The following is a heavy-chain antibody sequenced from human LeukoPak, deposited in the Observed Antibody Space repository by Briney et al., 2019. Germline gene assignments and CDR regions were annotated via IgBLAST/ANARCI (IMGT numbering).Heavy chain of an antibody. D-gene: IGHD2-21*02. CDR2: ISDSGDDT. Sequence: PGGSLRLSCAVFGFTFSSEGMAWLRQAPGKGLEWVSSISDSGDDTYYADSVKGRFTISRDNSKNTLYLQMNSLRAEDTAVYYCAKARLAYCGGDCSVPDYWGQGTLVTVSS. V-gene: IGHV3-23*01. J-gene: IGHJ4*02. CDR3: AKARLAYCGGDCSVPDY. CDR1: GFTFSSEG.